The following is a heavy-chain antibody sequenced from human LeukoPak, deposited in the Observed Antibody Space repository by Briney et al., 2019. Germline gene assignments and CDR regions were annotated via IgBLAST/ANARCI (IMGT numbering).Heavy chain of an antibody. Sequence: PGGSLRLSCVDSGFSFSTYRMDWVRQAPGKGLEWVSSISPSSSYIYQADSVKGRFTISRDNAKNSVYLQMDSLRAEDTAVYYCASFKWTDYYFDYWGQGVLVTVPS. CDR3: ASFKWTDYYFDY. J-gene: IGHJ4*02. CDR2: ISPSSSYI. CDR1: GFSFSTYR. V-gene: IGHV3-21*01. D-gene: IGHD1-26*01.